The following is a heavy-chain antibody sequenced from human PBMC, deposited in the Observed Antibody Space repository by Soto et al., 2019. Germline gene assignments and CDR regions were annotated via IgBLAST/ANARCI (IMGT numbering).Heavy chain of an antibody. V-gene: IGHV1-69*06. Sequence: AVKPSCKASGGTFGSGAITWVRQAPGQGLEWVGRIIPIFGTTNYAQNLQGRVTISADKSTLTSYMELHSLTSDDTALYYCARDLTDSGYDPNRLAHWGQGTQVPVSS. CDR2: IIPIFGTT. J-gene: IGHJ5*02. CDR3: ARDLTDSGYDPNRLAH. CDR1: GGTFGSGA. D-gene: IGHD5-12*01.